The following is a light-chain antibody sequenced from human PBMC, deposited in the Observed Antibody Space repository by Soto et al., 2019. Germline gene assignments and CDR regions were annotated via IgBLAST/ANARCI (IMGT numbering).Light chain of an antibody. CDR2: EVN. CDR3: SSYKTSITV. J-gene: IGLJ3*02. Sequence: QSALTQPASVSGSPGQSVSISCSGTSSDIGDYKYVSWYQQHPGKAPKLVISEVNNRPLGVSNRFSGSKSGNTASLTISALQAEDEDDYYCSSYKTSITVFGGGTKLTVL. V-gene: IGLV2-14*01. CDR1: SSDIGDYKY.